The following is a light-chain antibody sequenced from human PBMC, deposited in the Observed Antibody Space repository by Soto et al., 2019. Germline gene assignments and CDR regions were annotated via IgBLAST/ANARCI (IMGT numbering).Light chain of an antibody. V-gene: IGKV1-17*03. CDR3: LQHDSYPLT. Sequence: DIPMTQSPSAMSSSVGDRVTITCRASQGIVKYLAWFQQKPGKAPKRLIYEASSLESGVPARFSGSGSGTEFTLTISSLQPEDSAVYYCLQHDSYPLTFGGGTKVEIK. CDR2: EAS. J-gene: IGKJ4*01. CDR1: QGIVKY.